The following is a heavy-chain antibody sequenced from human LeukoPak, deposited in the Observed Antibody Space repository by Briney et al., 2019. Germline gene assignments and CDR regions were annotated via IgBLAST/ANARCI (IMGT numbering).Heavy chain of an antibody. J-gene: IGHJ6*03. D-gene: IGHD3/OR15-3a*01. Sequence: GASVKVCCKASGSTFTGYYIQWMRQGPGQGLEWMGWLNPNSGGTKYAHRCEGRVTMTGDTSINTAYMELSSLGSDDAAVYFCARDKWGGTGMDVWGKGTSVTVSS. CDR3: ARDKWGGTGMDV. V-gene: IGHV1-2*02. CDR2: LNPNSGGT. CDR1: GSTFTGYY.